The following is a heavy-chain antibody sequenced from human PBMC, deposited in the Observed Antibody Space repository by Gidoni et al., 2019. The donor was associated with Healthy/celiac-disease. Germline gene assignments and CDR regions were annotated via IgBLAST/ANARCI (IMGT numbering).Heavy chain of an antibody. CDR3: ATVAVAGTGDDGHWYFDL. J-gene: IGHJ2*01. CDR2: FDPEDGET. Sequence: QVQLVQSGAEVKKPGASVKVSCKVSGYTLTALSMHWVRQAPGKGLEWMGGFDPEDGETIYAQKFQGRVTMTEDTSTDTAYMELSSLRSEDTAVYYCATVAVAGTGDDGHWYFDLWGRGTLVTVSS. CDR1: GYTLTALS. D-gene: IGHD6-19*01. V-gene: IGHV1-24*01.